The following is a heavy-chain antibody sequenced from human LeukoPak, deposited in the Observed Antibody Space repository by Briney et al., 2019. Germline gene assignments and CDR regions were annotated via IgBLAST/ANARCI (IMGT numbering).Heavy chain of an antibody. J-gene: IGHJ4*02. CDR2: IIPIFGTP. D-gene: IGHD6-19*01. CDR3: AREQGFGSGWTTFFDY. V-gene: IGHV1-69*06. Sequence: ASVKVSCKASGGTFSNYAISWVRQAPGQGLEWMGGIIPIFGTPNYAQKFQGRVTISADKFTSTVYMELGSLTSEDTAVFYCAREQGFGSGWTTFFDYWGQGTLVTVSS. CDR1: GGTFSNYA.